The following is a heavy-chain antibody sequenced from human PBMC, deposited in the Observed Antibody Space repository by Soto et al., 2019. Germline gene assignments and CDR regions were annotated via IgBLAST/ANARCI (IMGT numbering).Heavy chain of an antibody. CDR3: ARDNNILATLGAFDI. D-gene: IGHD5-12*01. V-gene: IGHV4-59*11. CDR1: GGSINNHY. CDR2: IYYSGST. J-gene: IGHJ3*02. Sequence: SETLSLTCTVSGGSINNHYWSWIRQPPGKGLEWIGYIYYSGSTNYNPSLKSRVTISVDTSKNQFSLKLSSVTAADTAVYYCARDNNILATLGAFDIWGQGTMVTVSS.